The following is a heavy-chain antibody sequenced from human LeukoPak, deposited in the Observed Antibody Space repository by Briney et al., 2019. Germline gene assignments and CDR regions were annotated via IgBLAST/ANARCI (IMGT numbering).Heavy chain of an antibody. CDR1: GYTFTGYY. Sequence: ASVKVSCKASGYTFTGYYMHWVRQAPGLGLEWMGMINPSGGSTRYAQKFQGRVAMTRDMSTSTVYMELSSLRSEDTALYYCARDPKDDTSGYYYFDYWGQGTLVTVSS. V-gene: IGHV1-46*01. D-gene: IGHD3-22*01. J-gene: IGHJ4*02. CDR3: ARDPKDDTSGYYYFDY. CDR2: INPSGGST.